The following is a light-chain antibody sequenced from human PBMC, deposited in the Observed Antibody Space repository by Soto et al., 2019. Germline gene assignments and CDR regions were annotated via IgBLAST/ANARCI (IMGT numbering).Light chain of an antibody. Sequence: DIQMTQSPSSLSTSVGDRVTITCRASQRINIYLNWYRQKPGKAPELLIYSASNLQSGVPSRFSGSGSGTDFTLTISSLQPEDFATYYCQQRETFGQGTKVDI. CDR3: QQRET. J-gene: IGKJ1*01. V-gene: IGKV1-39*01. CDR2: SAS. CDR1: QRINIY.